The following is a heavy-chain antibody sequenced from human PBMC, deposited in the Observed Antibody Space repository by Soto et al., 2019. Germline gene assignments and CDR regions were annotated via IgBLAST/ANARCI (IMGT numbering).Heavy chain of an antibody. CDR1: GYTFTGYY. Sequence: GASVKVSCKASGYTFTGYYMHWVRQAPGQGLEWMGWINPNSGGTNYAQKFQGWVTMTRDTSISTAYMELSRLRSDDTAVYYCARDGAGCSSTSCGHYYYYYYMDVWGKGTTVTVSS. CDR3: ARDGAGCSSTSCGHYYYYYYMDV. J-gene: IGHJ6*03. D-gene: IGHD2-2*01. V-gene: IGHV1-2*04. CDR2: INPNSGGT.